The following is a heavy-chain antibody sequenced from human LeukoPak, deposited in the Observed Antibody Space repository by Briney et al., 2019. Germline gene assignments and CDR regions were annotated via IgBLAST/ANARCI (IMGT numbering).Heavy chain of an antibody. CDR1: DGSIYSGGYY. CDR2: IYYSGNT. V-gene: IGHV4-31*03. J-gene: IGHJ3*02. Sequence: SETLSLTCTVSDGSIYSGGYYWSWSREHPGKGLECIGYIYYSGNTYYNPSLKSRVIISVDTSKNQFSLNLTSVTAADTAVYYCARAQHDAFDIWGQGTMVTVSS. CDR3: ARAQHDAFDI.